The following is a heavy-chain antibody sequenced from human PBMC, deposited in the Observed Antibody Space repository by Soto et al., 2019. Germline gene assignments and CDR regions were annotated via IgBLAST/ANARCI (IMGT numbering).Heavy chain of an antibody. V-gene: IGHV3-33*01. CDR2: IWYDGSNK. CDR1: GFTFSSYG. J-gene: IGHJ4*02. CDR3: ARDPRQFGWHFDY. Sequence: QVQLVESGGGVVQPGRSLRLSCAASGFTFSSYGMHWVRQAPGKGLEWVAVIWYDGSNKYYADSVKGRFTISRDNSKNTLYLQMNSLRAEDTAVYYCARDPRQFGWHFDYWGQGTLVTVSS. D-gene: IGHD3-10*01.